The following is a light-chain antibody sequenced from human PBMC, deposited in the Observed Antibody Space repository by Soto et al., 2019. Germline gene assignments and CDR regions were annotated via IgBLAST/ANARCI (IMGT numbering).Light chain of an antibody. J-gene: IGKJ2*01. CDR2: AAS. Sequence: IQMTQSPSSLSASIGDRVTITCRASQSISIYLKWYQQKPGKAPKLLIYAASSLQSGVPSRFSGSGSGTDFTLTISSLQPEDVATYYCQQSYGIPRTFGQGTKVDIK. CDR3: QQSYGIPRT. V-gene: IGKV1-39*01. CDR1: QSISIY.